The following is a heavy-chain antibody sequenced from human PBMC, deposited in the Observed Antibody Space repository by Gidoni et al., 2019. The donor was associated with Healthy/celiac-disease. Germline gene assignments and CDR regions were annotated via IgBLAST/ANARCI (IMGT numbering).Heavy chain of an antibody. J-gene: IGHJ4*02. CDR2: NNHSGST. CDR1: GGPFSGYY. V-gene: IGHV4-34*01. CDR3: ATRYYDFWSGYSPFDY. D-gene: IGHD3-3*01. Sequence: QVQLQQCGAGLLKPSETLSLTCAVYGGPFSGYYWSWIRQPPGKGLEWMGENNHSGSTNYTPSLKGRVTISVDKSKNQFSLKLSSVTAADTAVYYCATRYYDFWSGYSPFDYWGQGTLVTVSS.